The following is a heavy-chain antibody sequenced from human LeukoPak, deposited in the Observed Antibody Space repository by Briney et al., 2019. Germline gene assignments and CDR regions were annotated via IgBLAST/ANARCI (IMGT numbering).Heavy chain of an antibody. CDR2: ISSSSSTI. Sequence: GGSLRLSCVASGFRFGIYSVTWVRQAPGKGLEWVSSISSSSSTIYYAESVEGRFTISRDNAKNSLYLQMNSLRPEDTALYYCASRSPDWDPPHFDCWGQGTQVTVSS. CDR3: ASRSPDWDPPHFDC. D-gene: IGHD3/OR15-3a*01. CDR1: GFRFGIYS. J-gene: IGHJ4*02. V-gene: IGHV3-48*01.